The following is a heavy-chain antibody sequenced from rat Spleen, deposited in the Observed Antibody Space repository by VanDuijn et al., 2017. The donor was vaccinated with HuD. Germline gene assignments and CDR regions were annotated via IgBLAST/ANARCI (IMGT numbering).Heavy chain of an antibody. CDR2: INSAGST. V-gene: IGHV3-3*01. CDR1: GYSITSSYR. Sequence: EVQLQESGPGLVKPSQSLSLTCSVTGYSITSSYRWNWIRKFPGNKLEWMGYINSAGSTNYNPSLKSRISITRDTSKNQFFLQVNSVTTEDTATYYCASGYTYDWFAYWGQGTLVTVSS. CDR3: ASGYTYDWFAY. D-gene: IGHD1-9*01. J-gene: IGHJ3*01.